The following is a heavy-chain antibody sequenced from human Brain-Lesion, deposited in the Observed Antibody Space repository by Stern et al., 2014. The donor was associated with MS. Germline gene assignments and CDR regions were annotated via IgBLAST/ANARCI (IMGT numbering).Heavy chain of an antibody. CDR1: GGSICSNSYY. V-gene: IGHV4-39*01. J-gene: IGHJ4*02. D-gene: IGHD3-3*01. CDR2: IYCSGKT. CDR3: ARIFGVLTLEDYFDL. Sequence: VQLVESGPGLVKPSETLSLTCTVSGGSICSNSYYWGWIRQPPGKGLEWIGGIYCSGKTYPMESLKSRLRRSVDPSKTNSSLNRRSVTAADTAVYYCARIFGVLTLEDYFDLWGQGTRVTVAS.